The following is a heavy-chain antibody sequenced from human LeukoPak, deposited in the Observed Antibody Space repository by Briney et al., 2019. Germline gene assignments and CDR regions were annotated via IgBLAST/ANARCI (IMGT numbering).Heavy chain of an antibody. CDR3: ARDHRIAVAGTKRDYGIY. V-gene: IGHV3-23*01. CDR2: ISGSGGST. J-gene: IGHJ4*02. D-gene: IGHD6-19*01. CDR1: GFTFSSYA. Sequence: HPGGSLRLSCAASGFTFSSYAMSWVRQAPGKGLEWVSAISGSGGSTYYADSVKGRFTISRDNSKDTLYLQMNSLRAEDTAVYYCARDHRIAVAGTKRDYGIYWGQGTLVTVSS.